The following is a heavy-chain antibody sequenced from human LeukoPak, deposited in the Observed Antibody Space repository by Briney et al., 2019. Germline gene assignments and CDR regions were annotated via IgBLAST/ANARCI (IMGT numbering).Heavy chain of an antibody. D-gene: IGHD3-9*01. CDR1: GFTFDDYA. CDR3: AKDLNTYYDILTGFDY. Sequence: PGRSLRLSCAASGFTFDDYAMRWVRQAPGKGLEWVSGISWNSGSIGYADSVKGRFTISRDNAKNSLYLQMNSLRAEDTALYYCAKDLNTYYDILTGFDYWGQGTLVTVSS. CDR2: ISWNSGSI. J-gene: IGHJ4*02. V-gene: IGHV3-9*01.